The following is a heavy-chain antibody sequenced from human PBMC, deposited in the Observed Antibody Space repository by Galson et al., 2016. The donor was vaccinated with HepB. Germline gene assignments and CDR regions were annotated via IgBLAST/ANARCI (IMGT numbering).Heavy chain of an antibody. CDR3: AITRAVLRPMIVVVPFDY. J-gene: IGHJ4*02. Sequence: SVKVSCKASGGTFSSNAISWVRQAPGPGLEWIGGIIPIFATPHYAQQFQGRVTITADDSTNTAYMGLSSLRSEDAAVYYCAITRAVLRPMIVVVPFDYWGQGTLVTVPS. V-gene: IGHV1-69*13. CDR1: GGTFSSNA. CDR2: IIPIFATP. D-gene: IGHD3-22*01.